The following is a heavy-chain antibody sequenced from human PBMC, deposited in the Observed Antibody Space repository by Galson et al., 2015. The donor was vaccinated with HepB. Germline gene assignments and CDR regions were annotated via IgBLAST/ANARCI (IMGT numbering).Heavy chain of an antibody. Sequence: SLRLSCAASGFTFSSYAMHWVRQAAGKGLEWVAVISYDGSNKYYADSVKGRFTISRDNSKNTLYLQMNSLRAEDTAVYYCARGGLWSASYPTDYWGQGTLVTVSS. CDR2: ISYDGSNK. CDR3: ARGGLWSASYPTDY. CDR1: GFTFSSYA. V-gene: IGHV3-30*04. J-gene: IGHJ4*02. D-gene: IGHD4/OR15-4a*01.